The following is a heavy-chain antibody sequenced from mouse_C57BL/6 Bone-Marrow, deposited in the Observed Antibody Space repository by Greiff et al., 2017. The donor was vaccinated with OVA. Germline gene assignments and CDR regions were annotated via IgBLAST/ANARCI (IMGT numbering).Heavy chain of an antibody. J-gene: IGHJ2*01. D-gene: IGHD2-4*01. V-gene: IGHV1-7*01. CDR2: INPSSGYT. Sequence: VQLQQSGAELAKPGASVKLSCKASGYTFTSYWMHWVKQRPVQGLEWIGYINPSSGYTKYNQKFKDKATLTADKSSSTAYMQLSSLTYEDAAVYYCARGRLRPHFDYWGQGTTLTVSS. CDR1: GYTFTSYW. CDR3: ARGRLRPHFDY.